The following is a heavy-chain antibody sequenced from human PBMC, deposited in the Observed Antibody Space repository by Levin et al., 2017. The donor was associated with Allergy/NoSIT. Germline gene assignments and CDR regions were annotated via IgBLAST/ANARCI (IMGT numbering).Heavy chain of an antibody. CDR2: SRNKANSYTT. V-gene: IGHV3-72*01. Sequence: LSLTCAASGFTFSDHYIDWVRQAPGKGLEWVGRSRNKANSYTTEYAASVKGRFTISRDDSKNSLYLQMNSLKTEDTAVYYCAGCSSAACYSYWGQGTLVTVSS. J-gene: IGHJ4*02. CDR1: GFTFSDHY. CDR3: AGCSSAACYSY. D-gene: IGHD2-2*01.